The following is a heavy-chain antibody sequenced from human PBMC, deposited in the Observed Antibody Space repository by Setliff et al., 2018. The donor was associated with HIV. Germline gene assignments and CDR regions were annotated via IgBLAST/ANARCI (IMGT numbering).Heavy chain of an antibody. J-gene: IGHJ6*03. Sequence: SVKVSCKASGDTFKGYAFTWVRQAPGQGLEWMGDFLAVLRKPTYAQKFQGRLTIIADESTSTAYMELSDLRSEDTAVYYCASPRSAGTYQGAFYYFLDVWGRGTTVTVSS. D-gene: IGHD2-15*01. V-gene: IGHV1-69*13. CDR3: ASPRSAGTYQGAFYYFLDV. CDR2: FLAVLRKP. CDR1: GDTFKGYA.